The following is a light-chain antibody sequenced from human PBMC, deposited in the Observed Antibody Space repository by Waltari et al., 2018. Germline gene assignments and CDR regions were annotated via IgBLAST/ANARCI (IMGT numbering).Light chain of an antibody. CDR1: TSNIRALQV. CDR3: QSYDNILHGCV. J-gene: IGLJ1*01. CDR2: GST. V-gene: IGLV1-40*02. Sequence: QSVLTQPPSVPGAHRQRVTISSSGQTSNIRALQVHWYQKSLGAAPKLLIYGSTNLPAGVPDRFSGSKSDTSASLVITGLQVEDEGDFYCQSYDNILHGCVFGAGTKVIV.